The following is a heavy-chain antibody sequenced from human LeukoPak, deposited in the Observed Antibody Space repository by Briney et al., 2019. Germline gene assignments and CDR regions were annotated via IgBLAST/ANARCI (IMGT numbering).Heavy chain of an antibody. CDR3: ARDFLGSVWELHPPYFDY. D-gene: IGHD1-26*01. Sequence: GGSLRLSCAASGFTFSSYEMNWVRQAPGKGLEWVSYISSSGSTIYYADSVKGRFTISRDNAKNSLYLQMNSLRAEDTAVYYCARDFLGSVWELHPPYFDYWGQGTLVTVSS. CDR1: GFTFSSYE. CDR2: ISSSGSTI. V-gene: IGHV3-48*03. J-gene: IGHJ4*02.